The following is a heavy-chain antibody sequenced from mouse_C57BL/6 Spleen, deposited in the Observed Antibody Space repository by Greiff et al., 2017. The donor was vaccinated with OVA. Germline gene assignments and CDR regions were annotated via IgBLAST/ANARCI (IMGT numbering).Heavy chain of an antibody. CDR3: ARSGPIYYDCENYAMDY. V-gene: IGHV1-72*01. D-gene: IGHD2-4*01. Sequence: VQLQQPGAELVKPGASVKLSCKASGYTFTSSWMHWVKQRPGRGLEWIGRIDPSSGGTKYNEKFKSKATLTVDKPSSTAYMQLSSLTSEASAGYYCARSGPIYYDCENYAMDYWGQGTSVTVSS. CDR2: IDPSSGGT. CDR1: GYTFTSSW. J-gene: IGHJ4*01.